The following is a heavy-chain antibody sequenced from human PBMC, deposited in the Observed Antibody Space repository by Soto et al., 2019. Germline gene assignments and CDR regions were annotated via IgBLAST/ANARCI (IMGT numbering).Heavy chain of an antibody. J-gene: IGHJ5*02. V-gene: IGHV4-31*11. CDR3: AREDAARIERWFDA. CDR2: IYSSGST. D-gene: IGHD6-6*01. Sequence: QVQLQESGPRLVKPSQTLSLSCAVSGGSIISASYSWNWIRQSPGRGLEWIGHIYSSGSTYYNPSLKSRVSISVDTSNNQFSLKLTSVTAAGTAVYFCAREDAARIERWFDAWGQGILVTVSS. CDR1: GGSIISASYS.